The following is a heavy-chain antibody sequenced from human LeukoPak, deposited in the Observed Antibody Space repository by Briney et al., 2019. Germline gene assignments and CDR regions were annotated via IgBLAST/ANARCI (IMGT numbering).Heavy chain of an antibody. CDR2: IYYSGST. CDR1: GGSISSGGYY. D-gene: IGHD2-15*01. V-gene: IGHV4-31*03. J-gene: IGHJ4*02. Sequence: SRTLSLTCTVSGGSISSGGYYWCWIRRHPGKGLEWIGYIYYSGSTYYNPSLKSRVTISVDTSKNQFSLKLSSVTAADTAVYYCARGSELLPVDYWGQGTLVTVSS. CDR3: ARGSELLPVDY.